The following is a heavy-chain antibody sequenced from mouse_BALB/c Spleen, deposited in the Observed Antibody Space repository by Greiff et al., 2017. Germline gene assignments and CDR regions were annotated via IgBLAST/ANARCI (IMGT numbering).Heavy chain of an antibody. V-gene: IGHV1S56*01. Sequence: VKLMESGPELVKPGASVRISCKASGYTFTSYYIHWVKQRPGQGLEWIGWIYPGNVNTKYNEKFKGKATLTADKSSSTAYMQLSSLTSEDSAVYFCARAYYGNHDYWGQGTTLTVSS. CDR2: IYPGNVNT. D-gene: IGHD2-10*01. CDR1: GYTFTSYY. J-gene: IGHJ2*01. CDR3: ARAYYGNHDY.